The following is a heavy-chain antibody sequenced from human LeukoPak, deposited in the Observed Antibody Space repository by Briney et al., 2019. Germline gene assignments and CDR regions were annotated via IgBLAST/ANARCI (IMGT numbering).Heavy chain of an antibody. CDR3: ARDRGYYNQ. D-gene: IGHD3-9*01. Sequence: SETLSLTCTVSGGSISSYYWSWIRQPPGKGLEWIGYIYYSGSTNYNPSLKSRVTISVDTSKNQFSLKLSSVTAADTAVYYCARDRGYYNQWGQGTLVTVSS. J-gene: IGHJ4*02. V-gene: IGHV4-59*12. CDR1: GGSISSYY. CDR2: IYYSGST.